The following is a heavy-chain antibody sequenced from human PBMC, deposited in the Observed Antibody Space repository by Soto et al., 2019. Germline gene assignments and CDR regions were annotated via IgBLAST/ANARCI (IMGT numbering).Heavy chain of an antibody. CDR1: GFTFDDYS. Sequence: EVQLLESGGGLAQPGVSLRLSCAASGFTFDDYSMTWVRQAPGRGLEWVSTITSRGDRTYYADSVKGRFTTSRGNSKNTLYLQVNSLRADDTAVYYCARWGSGWRGLDYWGQGILVIVSS. J-gene: IGHJ4*02. D-gene: IGHD6-19*01. V-gene: IGHV3-23*01. CDR2: ITSRGDRT. CDR3: ARWGSGWRGLDY.